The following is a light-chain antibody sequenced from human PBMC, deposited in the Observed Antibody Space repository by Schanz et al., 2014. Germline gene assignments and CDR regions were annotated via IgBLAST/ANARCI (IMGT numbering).Light chain of an antibody. CDR1: QSVLYTSDNKNY. CDR2: WAS. Sequence: DIVMTQSPDSLAVSLGERATIHCKSSQSVLYTSDNKNYLAWYQHKSGQPPKLLIHWASTRGSGVPDRFSGGGSGTDFTLTISSLQAEDVAVYYCQQYYSTRTFGQGTKVEIK. J-gene: IGKJ1*01. CDR3: QQYYSTRT. V-gene: IGKV4-1*01.